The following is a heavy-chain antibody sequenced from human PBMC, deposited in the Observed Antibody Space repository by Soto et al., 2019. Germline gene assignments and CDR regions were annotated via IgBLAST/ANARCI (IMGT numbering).Heavy chain of an antibody. D-gene: IGHD6-19*01. Sequence: GGSLRLSCAASGFTFSNAWMNWVRQAPGKGLEWVGRIKTKSDGATTDYAAPVKGRFTISRDDSRNTLYLQMNSLKAEGTAVNYCAGLTASSMARGCWGQGTLVTVGS. CDR2: IKTKSDGATT. J-gene: IGHJ4*01. V-gene: IGHV3-15*01. CDR3: AGLTASSMARGC. CDR1: GFTFSNAW.